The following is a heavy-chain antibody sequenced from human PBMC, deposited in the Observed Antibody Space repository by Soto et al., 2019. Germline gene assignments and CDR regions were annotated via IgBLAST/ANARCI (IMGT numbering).Heavy chain of an antibody. Sequence: QVQLEQSGVEVKKPGASVRVACKTSASIFTRYGFSWVRQAPGQGLEWMGWISAYNGDTKYAQNFQGRVTMTTDTXXXXXXXXXXXXXXXXXXXYYXTSDYGDENSWGQGTLVT. J-gene: IGHJ4*02. V-gene: IGHV1-18*01. D-gene: IGHD4-17*01. CDR3: TSDYGDENS. CDR2: ISAYNGDT. CDR1: ASIFTRYG.